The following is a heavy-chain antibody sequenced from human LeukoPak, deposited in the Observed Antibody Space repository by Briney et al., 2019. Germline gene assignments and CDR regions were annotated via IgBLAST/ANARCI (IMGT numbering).Heavy chain of an antibody. V-gene: IGHV3-23*01. CDR3: AKGRWGDV. J-gene: IGHJ6*04. Sequence: GGSLRLSCAASGFSFRSYAMTWVRQAPGKGLEWVSTFSESGGGTYYADSVKGRFIIYRDNSKNMVYLQMNSLRAEDTAVYYCAKGRWGDVWGKGITVTVSS. D-gene: IGHD3-16*01. CDR1: GFSFRSYA. CDR2: FSESGGGT.